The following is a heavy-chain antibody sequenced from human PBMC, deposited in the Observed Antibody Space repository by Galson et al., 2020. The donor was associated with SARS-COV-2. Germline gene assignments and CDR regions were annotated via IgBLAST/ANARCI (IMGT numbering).Heavy chain of an antibody. Sequence: TGGSLRLSCAASGFSFRSYEMNWVRQAPGKGLEWVSYISGSSRTIYYADSVKGRFTISRDNAKNSLYLQMNSLRAEDTAVYYCARDLTVFGVAIMSGHNYGMDVWGQGTTVTVSS. CDR3: ARDLTVFGVAIMSGHNYGMDV. CDR2: ISGSSRTI. CDR1: GFSFRSYE. D-gene: IGHD3-3*01. J-gene: IGHJ6*02. V-gene: IGHV3-48*03.